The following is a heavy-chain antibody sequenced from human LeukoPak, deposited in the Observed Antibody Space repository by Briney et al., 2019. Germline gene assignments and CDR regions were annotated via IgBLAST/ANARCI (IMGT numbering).Heavy chain of an antibody. Sequence: PSETLSLTCTVSGGSISSSSYYWSWIRQPPGKGLEWIGYIYYSGSTNYNPSLKSRVTISVDTSKNQFSLKLSSVTAADTAVYYCARVGYSYGALSFDYWGQGTLVTVSS. J-gene: IGHJ4*02. D-gene: IGHD5-18*01. CDR3: ARVGYSYGALSFDY. CDR2: IYYSGST. V-gene: IGHV4-61*01. CDR1: GGSISSSSYY.